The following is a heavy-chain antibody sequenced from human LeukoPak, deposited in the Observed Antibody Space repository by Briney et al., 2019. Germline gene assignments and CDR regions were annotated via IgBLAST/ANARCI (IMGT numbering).Heavy chain of an antibody. J-gene: IGHJ4*02. CDR3: ARRDVSGYYALDH. Sequence: PGGSLRLSCAASGFTFSNYALSSVRQAPGKGLEWVSTLGGRGVLTYYADSVRGRFTVSRDNSKNTLYLQMNSLRAEDTAVYYCARRDVSGYYALDHWGQGFLVTVSS. CDR1: GFTFSNYA. D-gene: IGHD3-22*01. CDR2: LGGRGVLT. V-gene: IGHV3-23*01.